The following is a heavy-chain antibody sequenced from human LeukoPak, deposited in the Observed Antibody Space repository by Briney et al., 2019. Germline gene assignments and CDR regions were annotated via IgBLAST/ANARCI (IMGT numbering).Heavy chain of an antibody. V-gene: IGHV4-61*03. CDR1: GVSVRSGSYY. CDR3: ARSALGRDAFDI. CDR2: IYYSGRT. J-gene: IGHJ3*02. Sequence: SETLSLTCTVSGVSVRSGSYYWNWIRQPPDKGLEWIGYIYYSGRTDYNPSLKSRVTISVDTSKNLFSVKLSSVTAADTAVYYCARSALGRDAFDIWGQGTMVTVSS. D-gene: IGHD1-26*01.